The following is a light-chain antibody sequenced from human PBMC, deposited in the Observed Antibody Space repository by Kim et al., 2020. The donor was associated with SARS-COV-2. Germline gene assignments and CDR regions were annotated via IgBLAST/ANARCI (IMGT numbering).Light chain of an antibody. Sequence: SPGERATLSCRASQSVCSSYLAWYQQKPGQAPRLLIYGASSRATGIPDRFSGSGSGTDFTLTISRLEPEDFAVYYCQQYGSSFGTFGQGTKVDIK. CDR3: QQYGSSFGT. CDR1: QSVCSSY. V-gene: IGKV3-20*01. J-gene: IGKJ1*01. CDR2: GAS.